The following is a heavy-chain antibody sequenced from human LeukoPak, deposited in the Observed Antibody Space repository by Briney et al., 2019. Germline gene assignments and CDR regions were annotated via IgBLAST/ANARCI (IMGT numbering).Heavy chain of an antibody. CDR3: AKSRVPAARMDVFDY. D-gene: IGHD2-2*01. CDR1: GFTFSSYG. V-gene: IGHV3-30*02. CDR2: IRYDGSNK. J-gene: IGHJ4*02. Sequence: GGSLRLSCAASGFTFSSYGMHWVRQAPGKGLEWLAFIRYDGSNKYYADSVKGRFTISRDNSKNTLDLQMNSLRAEDTAVYYCAKSRVPAARMDVFDYWGQGTLVTVSS.